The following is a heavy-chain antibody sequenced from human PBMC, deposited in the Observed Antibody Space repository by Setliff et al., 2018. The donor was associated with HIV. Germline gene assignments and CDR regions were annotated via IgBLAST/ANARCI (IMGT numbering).Heavy chain of an antibody. Sequence: PGGSLRLSCGASGFTFSTYTMNWLRQAPGKGLEWVGFIRSKGYGGSTYYADSVKGRFTISRDNSKNTLYLQMNSLRAEDTAVYYCAKDYYDFVWGSSLAYWGQGTLVTVS. J-gene: IGHJ4*02. D-gene: IGHD3-16*01. CDR1: GFTFSTYT. V-gene: IGHV3-23*01. CDR2: IRSKGYGGST. CDR3: AKDYYDFVWGSSLAY.